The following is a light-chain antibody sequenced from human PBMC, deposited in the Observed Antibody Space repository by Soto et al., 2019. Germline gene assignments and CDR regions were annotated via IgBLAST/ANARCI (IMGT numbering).Light chain of an antibody. CDR2: EVT. CDR1: SSDVGSYNL. Sequence: QSVLTQPTSMSGSPGQSITFSCTGTSSDVGSYNLVSWYQQHPGKAPKLMIYEVTKRPSGVPDRFSGSKSGNTASLTVSGLQAEDEADYYCSSYAGSNNLVFGTGTKVTVL. CDR3: SSYAGSNNLV. V-gene: IGLV2-8*01. J-gene: IGLJ1*01.